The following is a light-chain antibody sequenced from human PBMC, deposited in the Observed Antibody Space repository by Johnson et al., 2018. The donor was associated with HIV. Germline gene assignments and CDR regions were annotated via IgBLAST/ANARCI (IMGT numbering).Light chain of an antibody. CDR1: SSNIGNNY. CDR2: ENN. Sequence: QSVLTQSPSVSAAPGQKVTISCSGSSSNIGNNYVSWYQQLPGTAPKLLIYENNKRPSGIPDRFSGSKSGTSATMGITGLQTGDEADYYCATWDSSLSVSYVFGTGTKVTVL. CDR3: ATWDSSLSVSYV. J-gene: IGLJ1*01. V-gene: IGLV1-51*02.